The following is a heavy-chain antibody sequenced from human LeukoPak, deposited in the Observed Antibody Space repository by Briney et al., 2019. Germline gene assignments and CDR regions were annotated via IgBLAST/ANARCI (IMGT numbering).Heavy chain of an antibody. V-gene: IGHV3-23*01. Sequence: GGSLRLSCAASGFTFSVYAMSWVRQAPGKGLEWVSGISGSSSHTKDADFVRGRFTISRDNSRNTLFLQLNSLTAEDTAVYYCAKEHDYTNAAPEWGFDSWGQGSLVIVSS. CDR2: ISGSSSHT. D-gene: IGHD2-2*02. J-gene: IGHJ4*02. CDR1: GFTFSVYA. CDR3: AKEHDYTNAAPEWGFDS.